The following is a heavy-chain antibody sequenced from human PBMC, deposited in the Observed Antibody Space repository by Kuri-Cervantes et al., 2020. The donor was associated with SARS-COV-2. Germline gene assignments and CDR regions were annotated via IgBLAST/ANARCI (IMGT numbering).Heavy chain of an antibody. V-gene: IGHV4-4*07. D-gene: IGHD6-13*01. J-gene: IGHJ6*03. CDR1: GGSISSYY. CDR2: IYTSGST. Sequence: ESLKISCTVSGGSISSYYWSWIRQPAGKGLEWIGRIYTSGSTNYNPSLKSRVTISVDTSKNQFSLKLSSVTAADTAVYYCVQVDIAAAGTNYYYYMDVWGKGTTVAVSS. CDR3: VQVDIAAAGTNYYYYMDV.